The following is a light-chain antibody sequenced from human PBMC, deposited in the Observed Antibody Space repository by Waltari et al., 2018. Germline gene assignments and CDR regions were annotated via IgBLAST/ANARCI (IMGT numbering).Light chain of an antibody. Sequence: QLVLTQSPSASASLGASVKLTCTLSSGHSSSTIAWPQQQPEKGPRYLMKVNSDGSHSTGDGIPDRFSGSSSGAERYLTISSLQSEDEADYYCQTWGTGIHVVFGGGTKLTVL. CDR2: VNSDGSH. CDR1: SGHSSST. V-gene: IGLV4-69*01. CDR3: QTWGTGIHVV. J-gene: IGLJ2*01.